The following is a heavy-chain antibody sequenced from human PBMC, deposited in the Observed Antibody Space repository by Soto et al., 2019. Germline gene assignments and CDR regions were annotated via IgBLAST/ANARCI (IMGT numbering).Heavy chain of an antibody. J-gene: IGHJ5*02. Sequence: GGSLRLSCAASGFTVSSNYMSWVRQAPGKGLEWVSVIYSGGSTYYADSVKGRFTISRDNSKNTLYLQMNSLRAEDTAVYYCARGGSIVGASSWFDPWGQGTMVTIYS. V-gene: IGHV3-53*01. CDR1: GFTVSSNY. CDR3: ARGGSIVGASSWFDP. CDR2: IYSGGST. D-gene: IGHD1-26*01.